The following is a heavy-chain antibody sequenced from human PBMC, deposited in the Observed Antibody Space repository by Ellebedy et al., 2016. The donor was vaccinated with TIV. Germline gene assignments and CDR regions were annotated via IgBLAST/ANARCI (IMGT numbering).Heavy chain of an antibody. CDR2: FYYSGST. D-gene: IGHD4-17*01. J-gene: IGHJ4*02. V-gene: IGHV4-39*01. Sequence: SETLSLTXSVSGDSISSSSYFWGWIRQPPGKGLVWIGIFYYSGSTYYNPSLNSRVTISIDTSKTQFSLNLSSVTAADTAVYYCARPLRSTVTTSIYFDYWGQGTLVTVSS. CDR1: GDSISSSSYF. CDR3: ARPLRSTVTTSIYFDY.